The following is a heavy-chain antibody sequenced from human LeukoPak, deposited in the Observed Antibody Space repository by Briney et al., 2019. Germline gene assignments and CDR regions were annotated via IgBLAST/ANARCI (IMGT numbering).Heavy chain of an antibody. J-gene: IGHJ4*02. CDR1: GFTFSSYA. D-gene: IGHD4-11*01. CDR2: ISRDSNYI. V-gene: IGHV3-21*01. Sequence: GGSLRLSCAAPGFTFSSYAMNWVRQAPGKGLEWASSISRDSNYIYYADSVKGRFTISRDNAKNSLYLQMNSLRAEDTAVYYCARELTYSDYWGQGTLVTVSS. CDR3: ARELTYSDY.